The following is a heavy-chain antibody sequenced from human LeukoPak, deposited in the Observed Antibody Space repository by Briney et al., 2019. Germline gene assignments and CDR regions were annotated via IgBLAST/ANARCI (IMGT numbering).Heavy chain of an antibody. Sequence: ASVKVSCKASGYTFTNNFMHWVRQAPGQGLEWIGIINPSGDNTWYAQKFQGRVTMSRDMATSTDYLEVSSLRSEDTAVYYCARDNSLRDTAWWFDPWGQGTLVTVSS. D-gene: IGHD5-24*01. CDR3: ARDNSLRDTAWWFDP. J-gene: IGHJ5*02. CDR2: INPSGDNT. V-gene: IGHV1-46*01. CDR1: GYTFTNNF.